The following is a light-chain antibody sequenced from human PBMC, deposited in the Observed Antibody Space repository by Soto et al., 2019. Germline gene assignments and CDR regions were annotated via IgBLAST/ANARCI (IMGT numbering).Light chain of an antibody. CDR2: GAY. CDR1: QSVSSN. Sequence: DIVLTQSPATLSVSPGERATLSCRASQSVSSNLAWYQQKPGQAPRLLIYGAYTRATGIPARFSGSGSGTEFTLTISSLQSEDFAVYYCQQYNNWPRTFGQGTKVDI. V-gene: IGKV3-15*01. J-gene: IGKJ1*01. CDR3: QQYNNWPRT.